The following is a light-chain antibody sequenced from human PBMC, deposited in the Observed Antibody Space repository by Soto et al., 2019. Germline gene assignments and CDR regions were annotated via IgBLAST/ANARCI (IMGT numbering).Light chain of an antibody. CDR2: DAS. J-gene: IGKJ4*01. CDR3: QQYNNWPPLT. V-gene: IGKV3-15*01. Sequence: EIVMTQSPATLSVSPGDRATLSCRASQSVSSSLAWYQQIPGQAPRLLIYDASTRATGIPARFGGSGPGTEFTLTISSLQSEDFAVYYCQQYNNWPPLTFGGGTKVELK. CDR1: QSVSSS.